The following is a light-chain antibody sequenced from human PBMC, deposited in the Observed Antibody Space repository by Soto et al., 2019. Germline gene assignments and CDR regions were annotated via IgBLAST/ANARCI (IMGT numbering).Light chain of an antibody. Sequence: IQMTQSPSSLSAFVGDRVTITCRASQSISNYLNWYQQKPGKAPKPLIYAASSLQSGVPSRFSGSGSGTDFTLTISSLQPEDFATYYCQQSYSTPLTFGGGTKVEI. CDR2: AAS. CDR3: QQSYSTPLT. J-gene: IGKJ4*01. V-gene: IGKV1-39*01. CDR1: QSISNY.